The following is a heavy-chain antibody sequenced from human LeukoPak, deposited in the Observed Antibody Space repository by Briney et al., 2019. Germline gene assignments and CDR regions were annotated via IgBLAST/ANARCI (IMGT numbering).Heavy chain of an antibody. J-gene: IGHJ4*02. D-gene: IGHD2-15*01. CDR3: AKGRCSGVGCDSFHS. V-gene: IGHV3-23*01. CDR1: GLRFRSYA. Sequence: PGGSLRLSCVASGLRFRSYAMNWVRQAPGKGLECISTISDDISFTYYADSVKGRSAISRDDSKNTLYLQMNNLKVEDTAVYYCAKGRCSGVGCDSFHSWGQGALVTVSS. CDR2: ISDDISFT.